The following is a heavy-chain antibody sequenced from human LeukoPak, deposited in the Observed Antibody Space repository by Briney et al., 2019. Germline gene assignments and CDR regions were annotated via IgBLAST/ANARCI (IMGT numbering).Heavy chain of an antibody. D-gene: IGHD6-13*01. CDR3: ARANKIAAAGRRWGWFDP. Sequence: PSETLSLTCAVYGGSFSGYYWSWIRQPPGKGLEWIGEINHSGSTNYNPSLKSRVTISVDTSKNQFSLKLSSVTAADTAVYYCARANKIAAAGRRWGWFDPWGQGTLVTVSS. V-gene: IGHV4-34*01. CDR1: GGSFSGYY. J-gene: IGHJ5*02. CDR2: INHSGST.